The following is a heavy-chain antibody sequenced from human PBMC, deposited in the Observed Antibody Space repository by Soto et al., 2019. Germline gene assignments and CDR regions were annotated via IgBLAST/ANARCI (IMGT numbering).Heavy chain of an antibody. V-gene: IGHV3-15*01. Sequence: GGSLRLSCAASGFTFSNAWMSWVRQAPGKGLEWVGRIKRKTDGGTTDYAAPVKGRFTISRDDSKNTLYLQMNSLRAEDTAVYYCERESRCLEWLSLNWFDPWRPGSLVTVS. CDR2: IKRKTDGGTT. CDR3: ERESRCLEWLSLNWFDP. D-gene: IGHD3-3*01. CDR1: GFTFSNAW. J-gene: IGHJ5*02.